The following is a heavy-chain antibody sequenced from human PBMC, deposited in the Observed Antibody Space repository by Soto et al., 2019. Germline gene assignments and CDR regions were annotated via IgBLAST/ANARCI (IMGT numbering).Heavy chain of an antibody. J-gene: IGHJ6*02. Sequence: QVQLVQSGAEVKKPGSSVKVSCKASGGTFSSYAISWVRQAPGQGLEWMGGIIPIFGTANYAQKCQGRVTITADESTSTAYMELSSLRSEYTAVYYWARVSRHGDPYYYYYYGMDVWGQGTTVTVSS. V-gene: IGHV1-69*01. CDR2: IIPIFGTA. CDR1: GGTFSSYA. D-gene: IGHD4-17*01. CDR3: ARVSRHGDPYYYYYYGMDV.